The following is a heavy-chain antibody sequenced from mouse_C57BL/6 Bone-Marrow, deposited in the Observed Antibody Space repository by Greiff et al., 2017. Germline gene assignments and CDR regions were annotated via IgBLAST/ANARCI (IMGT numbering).Heavy chain of an antibody. CDR2: IWGVGST. Sequence: VKLVESGPGLVAPSQSLSITCPVSGFSLTSYGVDWVRQSPGKGLEWLGVIWGVGSTNYNSALKSRLSISKDNSKSQVFLKMNSLQTDDTAMYYCASLNWDGFAYWGQGTLVTVSA. J-gene: IGHJ3*01. V-gene: IGHV2-6*01. D-gene: IGHD4-1*01. CDR3: ASLNWDGFAY. CDR1: GFSLTSYG.